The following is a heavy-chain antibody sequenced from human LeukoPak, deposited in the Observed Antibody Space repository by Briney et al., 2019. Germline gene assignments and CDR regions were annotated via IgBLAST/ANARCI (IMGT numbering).Heavy chain of an antibody. CDR3: ARVDSSSIYFDY. J-gene: IGHJ4*02. V-gene: IGHV1-18*04. CDR1: GYTFTSYY. Sequence: ASVKVSCKASGYTFTSYYMHWVRQAPGQGLEWMGWISAYNGNTNYAQKLQGRVTMTTDTSTSTAYMELRSLRSDDTAVYYCARVDSSSIYFDYWGQGTLVTVSS. CDR2: ISAYNGNT. D-gene: IGHD6-6*01.